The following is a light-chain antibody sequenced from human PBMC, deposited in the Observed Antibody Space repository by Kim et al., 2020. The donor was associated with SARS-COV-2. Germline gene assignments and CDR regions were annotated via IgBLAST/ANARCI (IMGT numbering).Light chain of an antibody. CDR2: CAS. CDR1: QSIITH. V-gene: IGKV3-15*01. CDR3: QQYNSWPWT. Sequence: VPPGERTTLSCRASQSIITHLAWYQQKPGQAPRLRLSCASARATGIPARFSGSGSGTEFTLTISGLQPEDFAVYYCQQYNSWPWTCGQGTKVEIK. J-gene: IGKJ1*01.